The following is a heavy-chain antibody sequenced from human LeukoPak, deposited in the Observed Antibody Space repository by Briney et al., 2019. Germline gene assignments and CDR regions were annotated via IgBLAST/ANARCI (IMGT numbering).Heavy chain of an antibody. J-gene: IGHJ3*02. Sequence: PGGSLRLSCAASGFTFDDYTMHWVRQAPGKGLEWVSLISWDGGSTYYADSVKGRFTISRDNSKNSLYLQMNSLRTEDTALYYCAKPSERWLQSATGFDIWGQGTMVTVSS. CDR1: GFTFDDYT. CDR2: ISWDGGST. CDR3: AKPSERWLQSATGFDI. V-gene: IGHV3-43*01. D-gene: IGHD5-24*01.